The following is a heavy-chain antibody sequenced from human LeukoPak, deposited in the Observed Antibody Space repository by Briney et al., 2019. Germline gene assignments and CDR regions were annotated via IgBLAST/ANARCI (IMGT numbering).Heavy chain of an antibody. CDR2: ISYDGSNK. CDR1: GLTFGNYG. CDR3: AKTYYYDSSGPFDY. V-gene: IGHV3-30*18. Sequence: PGGSLRLSCVASGLTFGNYGMHWVRQAPGKGLEWVAVISYDGSNKYYADSVKGRFTISRDNSKNTLYLQMNSLRAEDTAVYYCAKTYYYDSSGPFDYWGQGTLVTVSS. D-gene: IGHD3-22*01. J-gene: IGHJ4*02.